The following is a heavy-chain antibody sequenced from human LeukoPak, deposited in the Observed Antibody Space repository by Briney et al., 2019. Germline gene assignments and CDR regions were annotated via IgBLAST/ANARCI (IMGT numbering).Heavy chain of an antibody. J-gene: IGHJ4*02. Sequence: GGALRVSCAASGFTFTTYTMNWVRQAPGKGLEWVSSISSGSGHIYYADSMKGRFTISRDNAKSSLYLQMNSLRVEDTAVYYCARGDGYFPYWGQGTLVTVSS. CDR1: GFTFTTYT. CDR3: ARGDGYFPY. CDR2: ISSGSGHI. V-gene: IGHV3-21*01.